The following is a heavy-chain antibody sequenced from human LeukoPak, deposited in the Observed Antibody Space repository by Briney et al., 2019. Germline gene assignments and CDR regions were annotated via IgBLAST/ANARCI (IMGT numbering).Heavy chain of an antibody. J-gene: IGHJ4*02. Sequence: GGSLRLSCAASGFTFDDYGMSWVRQAPGKGLEWVSGINWNGGSTGYADSVKGRFTISRDNAKNSLYLHMNSLRAEDTALYYCAKDVVSASIAVAGLDYWGQGTLVTVSS. V-gene: IGHV3-20*04. D-gene: IGHD6-19*01. CDR3: AKDVVSASIAVAGLDY. CDR1: GFTFDDYG. CDR2: INWNGGST.